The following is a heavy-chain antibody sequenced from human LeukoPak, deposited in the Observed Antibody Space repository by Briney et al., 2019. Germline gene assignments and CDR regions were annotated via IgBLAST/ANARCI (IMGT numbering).Heavy chain of an antibody. V-gene: IGHV3-7*03. Sequence: GGSLRLSCEGSAFIFSGHWMNWVRQTPGKGLEWVASIKEDGSERQYVDSVKGRFSISRDNTKGSLFLQLNSLRAEDTAVYYCAKGVDFDWLFPPDYWGQGTLVTVSS. CDR3: AKGVDFDWLFPPDY. CDR2: IKEDGSER. CDR1: AFIFSGHW. J-gene: IGHJ4*02. D-gene: IGHD3-9*01.